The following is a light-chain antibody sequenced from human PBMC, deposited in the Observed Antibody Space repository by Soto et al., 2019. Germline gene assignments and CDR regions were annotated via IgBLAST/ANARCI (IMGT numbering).Light chain of an antibody. CDR3: QQRSSWPLT. Sequence: EIVLTQSPVNLSLSPGERATLSCRASQSVSRYFAWYQQKPGQAPRLLIYDASNRATGVPARFSGSGSGTDFTLTICSLAPADFAVYNWQQRSSWPLTFGQGTKVES. V-gene: IGKV3-11*01. CDR2: DAS. CDR1: QSVSRY. J-gene: IGKJ1*01.